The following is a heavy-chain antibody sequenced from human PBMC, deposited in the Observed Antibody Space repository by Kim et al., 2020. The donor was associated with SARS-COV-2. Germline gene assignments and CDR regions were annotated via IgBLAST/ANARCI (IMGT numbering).Heavy chain of an antibody. CDR3: ARDRGVGSDLGSPTPNW. J-gene: IGHJ5*01. Sequence: GGSLRLSCAASGFTFSSYSMNWVRQAPGKGLEWVSFISSSSSYINYADSVKGRFTISRDNAKNSLYLQMNSLRAEATAVNYFARDRGVGSDLGSPTPNW. D-gene: IGHD3-10*01. V-gene: IGHV3-21*01. CDR1: GFTFSSYS. CDR2: ISSSSSYI.